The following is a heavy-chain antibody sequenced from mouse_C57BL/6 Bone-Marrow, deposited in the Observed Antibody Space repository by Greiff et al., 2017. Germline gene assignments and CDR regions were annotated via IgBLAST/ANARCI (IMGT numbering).Heavy chain of an antibody. CDR2: IWSDGSK. J-gene: IGHJ4*01. CDR1: GFSLTSYG. V-gene: IGHV2-3*01. CDR3: AKQGYYALDY. Sequence: QVQLKQSGPGLVAPSQSLSITCTVSGFSLTSYGVSWVRQPPGKGLEWLGVIWSDGSKNYHSALISRMSIRKDNSKCQVVLKLNSVQTYDTATYYCAKQGYYALDYWGQGTTVTVSS.